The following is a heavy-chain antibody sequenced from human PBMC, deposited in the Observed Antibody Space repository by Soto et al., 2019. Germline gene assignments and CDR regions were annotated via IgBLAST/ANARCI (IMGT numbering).Heavy chain of an antibody. J-gene: IGHJ3*02. Sequence: QVQLVESGGGVVQPGRSLRLSCAASGFTFSSYAIHWVRQAPGKGLEWVAVISFDGFNTFYAASVKGRFTISRDNAKISPYLQLNSARVEDTAVYCCGRGGRVLRGAFDIWGQGTVVTVSS. V-gene: IGHV3-30-3*01. CDR3: GRGGRVLRGAFDI. CDR2: ISFDGFNT. D-gene: IGHD2-8*01. CDR1: GFTFSSYA.